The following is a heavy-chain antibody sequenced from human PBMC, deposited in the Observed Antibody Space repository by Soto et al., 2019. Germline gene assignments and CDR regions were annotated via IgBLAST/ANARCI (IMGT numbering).Heavy chain of an antibody. V-gene: IGHV3-23*01. CDR3: AKEAIFGVVRGAPNNWFDP. CDR2: ISGSGGST. D-gene: IGHD3-3*01. Sequence: GGSLRLSCAASGFTVSSYAMSWVRQAPGKGLEWVSAISGSGGSTYYADSVKGRFTISRDNSKNTLYLQMNSLRAEDTAVYYCAKEAIFGVVRGAPNNWFDPWGQGTLVTVSS. CDR1: GFTVSSYA. J-gene: IGHJ5*02.